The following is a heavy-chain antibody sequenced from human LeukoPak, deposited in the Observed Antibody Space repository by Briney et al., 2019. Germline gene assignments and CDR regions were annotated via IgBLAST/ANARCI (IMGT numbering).Heavy chain of an antibody. Sequence: GGSLRLSCAASGFTFNTYSMNWVRQAPGKGLEWIPYISSGSNTIYYADSVKGRFTISRDNAKNSLYLQMNSLRAEDTAVYYCARRVGATYYFDYWGQGTLVTVSS. CDR1: GFTFNTYS. CDR2: ISSGSNTI. J-gene: IGHJ4*02. CDR3: ARRVGATYYFDY. D-gene: IGHD1-26*01. V-gene: IGHV3-48*01.